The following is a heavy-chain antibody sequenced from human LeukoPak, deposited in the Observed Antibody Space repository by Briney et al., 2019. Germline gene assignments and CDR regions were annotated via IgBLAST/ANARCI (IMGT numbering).Heavy chain of an antibody. CDR1: GFTFSSYG. CDR3: AKAAVGDVFPFDY. J-gene: IGHJ4*02. D-gene: IGHD1-26*01. V-gene: IGHV3-23*01. CDR2: IRGSGDRT. Sequence: GGSLRLSCAASGFTFSSYGMSWVRQAPGKGLEWVSGIRGSGDRTFYADSVKGRFTISRDNSENTAYLQMSSLRVEDTAVYYCAKAAVGDVFPFDYWGQGTLVTVSS.